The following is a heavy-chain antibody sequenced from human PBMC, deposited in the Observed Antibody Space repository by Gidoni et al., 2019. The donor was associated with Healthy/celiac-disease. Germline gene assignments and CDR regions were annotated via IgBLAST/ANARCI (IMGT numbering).Heavy chain of an antibody. Sequence: EWIGYIYYSGSTNYNPSLKSRVTISVDTSKNQFSLKLSSVTAADTAVYYCARVEMATRRAGYYYGMDVWGQGTTVTVSS. CDR3: ARVEMATRRAGYYYGMDV. J-gene: IGHJ6*02. CDR2: IYYSGST. D-gene: IGHD5-12*01. V-gene: IGHV4-59*01.